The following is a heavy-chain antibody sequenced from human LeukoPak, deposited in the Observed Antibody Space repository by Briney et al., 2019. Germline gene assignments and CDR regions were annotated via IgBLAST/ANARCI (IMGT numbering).Heavy chain of an antibody. Sequence: SETLSLTCTVSGGSISSGSYYWSWIRQPAGKGLEWIGRIYTSGSTNYNPSLKSRVTISVDTSKNQFSLKLSSVTAADTAVYYCARVNEQWLDPYNWFDPWGQGTLVTVSS. CDR1: GGSISSGSYY. J-gene: IGHJ5*02. V-gene: IGHV4-61*02. CDR3: ARVNEQWLDPYNWFDP. D-gene: IGHD6-19*01. CDR2: IYTSGST.